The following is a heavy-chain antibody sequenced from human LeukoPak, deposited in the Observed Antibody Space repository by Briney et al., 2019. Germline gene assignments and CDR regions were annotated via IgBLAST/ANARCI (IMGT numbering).Heavy chain of an antibody. D-gene: IGHD3-10*01. J-gene: IGHJ4*02. CDR3: ARRVPSGSGSYDFDY. CDR1: GGSISSSSYF. Sequence: SETLSLTCTVSGGSISSSSYFWGWIRQPPGKGLEWIGSINYSGTTYYNPSLKSRVTISVDTSKNQFSLKVSSVTAADTAVYYCARRVPSGSGSYDFDYWGQGTLVTVSS. CDR2: INYSGTT. V-gene: IGHV4-39*01.